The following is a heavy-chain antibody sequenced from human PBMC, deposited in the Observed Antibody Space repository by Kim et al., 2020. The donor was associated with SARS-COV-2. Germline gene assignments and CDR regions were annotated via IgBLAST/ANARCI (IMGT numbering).Heavy chain of an antibody. CDR3: TRVQRVYYDSTTYGQAFDI. D-gene: IGHD3-22*01. CDR1: GFTFGDYA. V-gene: IGHV3-49*04. J-gene: IGHJ3*02. Sequence: GGSLRLSCTASGFTFGDYAMSWVRQAPGKGLEWVGFIRSKAYGGTTEYAASVKGRFTISRDDSKSIAYLQMNSLKTEDTAVYYCTRVQRVYYDSTTYGQAFDIWGQGTMVTVSS. CDR2: IRSKAYGGTT.